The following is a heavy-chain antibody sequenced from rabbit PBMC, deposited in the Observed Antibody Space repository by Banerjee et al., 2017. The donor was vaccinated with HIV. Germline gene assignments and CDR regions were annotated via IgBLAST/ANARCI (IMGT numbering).Heavy chain of an antibody. Sequence: QSLEESGGDLVKPGASLTLTCTASGFSFSSGLPMCWGRQAPGKGLEWIACIYAGSSGNTRHATWAKGRFTISKTSSTTVTLQMTSLTAADTATYFCARGDDIAGYGYSLWGQGTLVTVS. CDR3: ARGDDIAGYGYSL. D-gene: IGHD6-1*01. J-gene: IGHJ3*01. CDR2: IYAGSSGNT. CDR1: GFSFSSGLP. V-gene: IGHV1S40*01.